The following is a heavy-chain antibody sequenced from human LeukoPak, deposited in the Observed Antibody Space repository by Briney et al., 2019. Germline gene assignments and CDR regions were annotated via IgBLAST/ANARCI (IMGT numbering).Heavy chain of an antibody. CDR3: ARDWEVATDTARRAFDI. Sequence: PGGSLRLSCAASGFTFSTYGMNWVRQAPGKGLEWVSYITSSSSTIYYADSAKGRFTSSRDNAKNSLYLQMNSLRAEDTAVYYCARDWEVATDTARRAFDIWGQGTMVTVSS. D-gene: IGHD5-12*01. CDR2: ITSSSSTI. J-gene: IGHJ3*02. CDR1: GFTFSTYG. V-gene: IGHV3-48*04.